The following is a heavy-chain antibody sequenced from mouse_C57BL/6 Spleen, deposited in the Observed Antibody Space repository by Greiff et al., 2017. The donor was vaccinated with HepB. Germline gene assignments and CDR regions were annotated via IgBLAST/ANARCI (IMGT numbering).Heavy chain of an antibody. V-gene: IGHV1-81*01. CDR3: AREGISLRNYFDY. J-gene: IGHJ2*01. CDR2: IYPRRGNP. Sequence: QVHVKQSGAELARPGASVKLSCKASGYTFTSYGISWVKQRTGQGLAWIGEIYPRRGNPYYNEKFKGKATLTADKSSSTAYMELRSLTSEDSAVYFCAREGISLRNYFDYWGQGTTLTVSS. CDR1: GYTFTSYG.